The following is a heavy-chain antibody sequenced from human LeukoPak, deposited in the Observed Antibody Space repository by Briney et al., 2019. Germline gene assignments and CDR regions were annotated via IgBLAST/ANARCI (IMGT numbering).Heavy chain of an antibody. V-gene: IGHV4-39*01. CDR3: ARQFDI. Sequence: AETLSLTCTVSGDSISSSDYYWGWIRQPPGQGLEWIGSIDYSGRTYYNPSLKSRVTISVDTSKNQFSLKLSSVTAADTAMYYCARQFDIWGQGTMVTVSS. J-gene: IGHJ3*02. CDR1: GDSISSSDYY. CDR2: IDYSGRT.